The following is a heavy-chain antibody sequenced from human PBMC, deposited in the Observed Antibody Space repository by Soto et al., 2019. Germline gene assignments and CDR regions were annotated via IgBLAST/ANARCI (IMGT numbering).Heavy chain of an antibody. CDR3: ATHPSSWSRRNDY. Sequence: EVQLVESGGGLVQHGRSLRLSCAASGFTFDDYAMHWVRQAPGKGLEWVSGISWNSGSIGYAESVKGRFTISRDNAKDSLYRQMNSLRAEDTALYYCATHPSSWSRRNDYCGQGTLVTVSS. CDR1: GFTFDDYA. J-gene: IGHJ4*02. D-gene: IGHD2-8*01. V-gene: IGHV3-9*01. CDR2: ISWNSGSI.